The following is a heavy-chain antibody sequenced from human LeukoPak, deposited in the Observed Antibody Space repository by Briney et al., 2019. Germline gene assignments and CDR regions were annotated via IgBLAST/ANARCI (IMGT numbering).Heavy chain of an antibody. Sequence: SVKVSCKASGGTFSSYAISWVRQAPGQGLEWMGGIIPIFGTANYAQKFQGRVTITADKSTSTAYMELSSLRSEDTAVYYCASSLGATYRYGAFDIWGQGTMVTVSS. CDR1: GGTFSSYA. J-gene: IGHJ3*02. D-gene: IGHD1-26*01. CDR3: ASSLGATYRYGAFDI. CDR2: IIPIFGTA. V-gene: IGHV1-69*06.